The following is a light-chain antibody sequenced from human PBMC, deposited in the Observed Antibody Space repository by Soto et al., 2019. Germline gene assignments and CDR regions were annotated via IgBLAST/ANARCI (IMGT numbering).Light chain of an antibody. V-gene: IGKV3-11*01. J-gene: IGKJ4*01. CDR1: QNVSSY. CDR3: QQRSNWPPLT. CDR2: DAS. Sequence: IVLTQSPATLSLSPGERATLSCRASQNVSSYLAWYQQKPGQAPRLLMYDASNRATGIPARFSGSGSGTDFTLTISSLEPEDCAVFYCQQRSNWPPLTFGGGTKVEIK.